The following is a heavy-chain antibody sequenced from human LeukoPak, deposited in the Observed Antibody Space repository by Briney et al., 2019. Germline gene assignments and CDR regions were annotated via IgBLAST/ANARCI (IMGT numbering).Heavy chain of an antibody. CDR3: AKVITGTTVFDY. CDR2: ISGSGGST. Sequence: GGPLRLSCAASGFTFSSYAMSWVRQAPGKGLEWVSAISGSGGSTYYADSVKGRFTISRDNSKNTLYLQMNSLRAEDTAVYYCAKVITGTTVFDYWGQGTLVTVSS. J-gene: IGHJ4*02. D-gene: IGHD1-7*01. CDR1: GFTFSSYA. V-gene: IGHV3-23*01.